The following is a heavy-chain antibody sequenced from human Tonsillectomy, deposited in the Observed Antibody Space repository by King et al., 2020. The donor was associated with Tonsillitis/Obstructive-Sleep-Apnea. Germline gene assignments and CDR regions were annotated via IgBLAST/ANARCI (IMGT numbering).Heavy chain of an antibody. V-gene: IGHV3-64D*06. CDR1: GFIFSSYA. J-gene: IGHJ6*03. CDR3: VKGTSGEFYYYYMDV. CDR2: ISSNGGRT. Sequence: VQLVESGGGLVQPGGSLRLSCSASGFIFSSYAMHWVRQAPGKGLEYVSAISSNGGRTYYADAVKGRFTISRDKSKNTPYLQLSSLRTEDTALYYCVKGTSGEFYYYYMDVWGKGTTVTVSS. D-gene: IGHD3-10*01.